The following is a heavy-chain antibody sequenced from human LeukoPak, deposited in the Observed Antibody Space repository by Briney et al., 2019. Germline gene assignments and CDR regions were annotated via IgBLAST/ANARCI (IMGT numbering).Heavy chain of an antibody. V-gene: IGHV1-69*13. CDR3: ARSDIVATIQGGLDY. CDR2: IIPIFGTA. D-gene: IGHD5-12*01. Sequence: SVKVSCKASGYTFTGYYMHWVRQAPGQGLEWMGEIIPIFGTANYAQKFQGRVTITADESTSTAYMELSSLRSEDTAVYYCARSDIVATIQGGLDYWGQGTLVTVSS. CDR1: GYTFTGYY. J-gene: IGHJ4*02.